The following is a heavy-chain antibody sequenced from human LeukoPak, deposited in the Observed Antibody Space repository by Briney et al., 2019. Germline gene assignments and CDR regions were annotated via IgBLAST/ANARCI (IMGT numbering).Heavy chain of an antibody. Sequence: GGSLRLSCAASGFSFSSYEMNWVRQASGKGLEWLAYIGGSDESIYYADSVRGRFTISRDNSRNSLSLLLNSLTAEDTAIYYCAGATGRFGGLVHFDYWGQGALVTVSP. CDR1: GFSFSSYE. CDR2: IGGSDESI. J-gene: IGHJ4*02. D-gene: IGHD3-10*01. V-gene: IGHV3-48*03. CDR3: AGATGRFGGLVHFDY.